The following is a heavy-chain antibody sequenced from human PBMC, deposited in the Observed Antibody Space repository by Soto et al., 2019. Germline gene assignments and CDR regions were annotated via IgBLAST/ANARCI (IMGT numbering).Heavy chain of an antibody. D-gene: IGHD3-22*01. J-gene: IGHJ4*02. V-gene: IGHV4-30-4*01. Sequence: PSETLSLTCTVSGGSISSGDYYWSWIRQPPGKGLEWIGYIYYSGSTYYNPSLKSRVTVSVDTSKNQFSLKLSSVTAADTAVYYCAREGGYYYDSSGYPFDYWGQGTLVTVSS. CDR3: AREGGYYYDSSGYPFDY. CDR1: GGSISSGDYY. CDR2: IYYSGST.